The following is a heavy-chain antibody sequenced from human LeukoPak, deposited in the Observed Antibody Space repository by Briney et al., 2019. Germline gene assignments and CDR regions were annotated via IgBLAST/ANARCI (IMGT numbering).Heavy chain of an antibody. CDR2: ITGSGGST. V-gene: IGHV3-23*01. J-gene: IGHJ4*02. D-gene: IGHD3-22*01. CDR3: ARLDYYDSSGYFGPDY. CDR1: GFTFSIYA. Sequence: PGGSLRLSCAASGFTFSIYAMSWVRQAPGKGLEWVSDITGSGGSTYYADSVKGRFTISRDNSKNTLCLHMNSLTAEDTAVYYCARLDYYDSSGYFGPDYWGQGTLVTASS.